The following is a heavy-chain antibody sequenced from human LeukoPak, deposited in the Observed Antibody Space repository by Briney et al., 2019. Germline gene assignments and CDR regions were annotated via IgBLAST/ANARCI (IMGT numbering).Heavy chain of an antibody. CDR2: IKQDGSEK. CDR1: GFTFSSYW. D-gene: IGHD6-19*01. Sequence: PGGSLRLSCAASGFTFSSYWMSWVRQAPGKGLEWVANIKQDGSEKYYVDSVKGRFTISRDNAKNSLYLQMNSLRAEDTAVYYCARGRIAVAGRRMGYYFDYWGQGTLVTVSS. J-gene: IGHJ4*02. V-gene: IGHV3-7*01. CDR3: ARGRIAVAGRRMGYYFDY.